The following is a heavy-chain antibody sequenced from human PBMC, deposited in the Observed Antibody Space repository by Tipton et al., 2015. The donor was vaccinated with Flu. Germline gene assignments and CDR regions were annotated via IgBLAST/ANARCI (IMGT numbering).Heavy chain of an antibody. V-gene: IGHV4-30-4*01. D-gene: IGHD1-7*01. CDR3: ARDARGRITGTTDFYGGFDY. CDR2: IYYSGST. Sequence: TLSLTCTVSGGSISSGDYYWSWIRQPPGKGLEWIGYIYYSGSTYYNPPLKSRVTISVDTSKNQFSLKLSSVTAADTAVYYCARDARGRITGTTDFYGGFDYWGQGTLVTVSS. J-gene: IGHJ4*02. CDR1: GGSISSGDYY.